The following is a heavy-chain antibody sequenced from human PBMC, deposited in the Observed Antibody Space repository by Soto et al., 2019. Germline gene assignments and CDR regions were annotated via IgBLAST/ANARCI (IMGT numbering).Heavy chain of an antibody. CDR2: ISDHKSET. CDR1: GYTFNNFA. J-gene: IGHJ3*02. V-gene: IGHV1-18*01. Sequence: QVHLEQSGSEVKKPGGSVKVSCKASGYTFNNFAVSWVRQAPGQGLEWMGLISDHKSETRNAQSFQGRLTLTADTGTNTAYMELRSLRSDDTAVYYCARDVTVFGPPLAGGVFDIWGQGTLVTVSS. D-gene: IGHD3-3*01. CDR3: ARDVTVFGPPLAGGVFDI.